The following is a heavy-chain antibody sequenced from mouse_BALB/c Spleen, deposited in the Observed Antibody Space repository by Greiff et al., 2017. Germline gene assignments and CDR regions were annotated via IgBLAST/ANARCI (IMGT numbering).Heavy chain of an antibody. D-gene: IGHD1-1*01. CDR3: AQYYGSSQAWFAY. Sequence: DVKLVESGGGLVKPGGSLKLSCAASGFTFSSYAMSWVRQTPEKRLEWVATISSGGSYTYYPDSVKGRFTISRDNAKNTLYLQMSSLRSEDTAMYYCAQYYGSSQAWFAYWGQGTLVTVSA. V-gene: IGHV5-9-3*01. CDR1: GFTFSSYA. CDR2: ISSGGSYT. J-gene: IGHJ3*01.